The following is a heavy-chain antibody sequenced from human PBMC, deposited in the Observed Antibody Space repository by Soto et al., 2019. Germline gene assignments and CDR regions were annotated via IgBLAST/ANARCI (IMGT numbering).Heavy chain of an antibody. V-gene: IGHV3-33*01. J-gene: IGHJ6*02. CDR2: IWCDGSNK. Sequence: PGGSLRLSCAASGFTFSSYGMHWVRQAPGKGLEWVAVIWCDGSNKYYADSVKGRFTISRDNSKNTLYLQMNSLRAEDTAVYYCARGSGWYGIFYYYYGMDVWGQGTTVTVSS. D-gene: IGHD6-19*01. CDR3: ARGSGWYGIFYYYYGMDV. CDR1: GFTFSSYG.